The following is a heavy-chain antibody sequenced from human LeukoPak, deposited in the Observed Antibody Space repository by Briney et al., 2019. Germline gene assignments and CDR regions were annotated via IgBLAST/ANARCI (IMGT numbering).Heavy chain of an antibody. V-gene: IGHV3-21*01. CDR3: ARDSYWLGGTVGAFDI. J-gene: IGHJ3*02. D-gene: IGHD3-10*01. Sequence: GGSLRLSCAASGFSFSTSTMNWVRQAPGRGLEWVSSMSSSGSSIYYADSVKGRFTISRDNAKTSLYLQINSLRAEDTAVYYCARDSYWLGGTVGAFDIWGQGTMVTVSS. CDR2: MSSSGSSI. CDR1: GFSFSTST.